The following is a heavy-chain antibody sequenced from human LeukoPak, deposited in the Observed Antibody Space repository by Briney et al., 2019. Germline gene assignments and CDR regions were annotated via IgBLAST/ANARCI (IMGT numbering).Heavy chain of an antibody. V-gene: IGHV4-4*07. CDR2: IYTRGST. CDR1: GGSINNYY. CDR3: ARGRYCSADICSGGDAFDI. Sequence: PSETPSPTLTVSGGSINNYYWSWIRQPAREGLEWIWRIYTRGSTNYNPSLKSRVTMSVDTSKNQFSLKLSSVTAADTAVYYCARGRYCSADICSGGDAFDIWGQGTMVSVSS. J-gene: IGHJ3*02. D-gene: IGHD2-15*01.